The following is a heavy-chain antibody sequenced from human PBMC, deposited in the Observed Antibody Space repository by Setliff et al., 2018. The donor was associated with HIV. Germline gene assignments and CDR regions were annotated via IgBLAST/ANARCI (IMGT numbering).Heavy chain of an antibody. CDR2: ISSSTRCI. CDR1: GFTFSSYS. D-gene: IGHD6-13*01. J-gene: IGHJ1*01. CDR3: AREMAATAHPDDPYFQH. Sequence: PGGSLRLSCAASGFTFSSYSMNWVRQAPGKGLEWVSCISSSTRCIYYADSVKGRFTISRDNAKNSLYLQMSSLRADDTAVYYCAREMAATAHPDDPYFQHWGQGTLVTVSS. V-gene: IGHV3-21*04.